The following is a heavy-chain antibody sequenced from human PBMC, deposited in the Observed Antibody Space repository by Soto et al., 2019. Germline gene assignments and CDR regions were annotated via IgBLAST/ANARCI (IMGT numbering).Heavy chain of an antibody. V-gene: IGHV3-9*01. Sequence: EVQLVESGGGLVQPGRSLRLSCAASGFTFHDYAIHWVRQAPGKGLEWVSGITWNGGSMGYADSVQGRFSISRDNTRNSLYLEMSSLRAEDTALYSCAKSPRIAAAGVNYHYCYMDVWGKGTAVTVS. CDR1: GFTFHDYA. CDR3: AKSPRIAAAGVNYHYCYMDV. D-gene: IGHD6-13*01. CDR2: ITWNGGSM. J-gene: IGHJ6*03.